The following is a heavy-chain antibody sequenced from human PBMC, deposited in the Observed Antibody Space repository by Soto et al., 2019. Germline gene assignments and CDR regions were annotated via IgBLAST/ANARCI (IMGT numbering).Heavy chain of an antibody. V-gene: IGHV1-69*13. Sequence: ASVKVSCKASGGTFSSYAISWVRQAPGQGLEWMGGIIPIFGTANYAQKFQGRVTITADGSTSTAYMELSSLRSEDTAVYYCARDRRNYYDSSGPSFDPWGQGTLVTVSS. J-gene: IGHJ5*02. D-gene: IGHD3-22*01. CDR3: ARDRRNYYDSSGPSFDP. CDR2: IIPIFGTA. CDR1: GGTFSSYA.